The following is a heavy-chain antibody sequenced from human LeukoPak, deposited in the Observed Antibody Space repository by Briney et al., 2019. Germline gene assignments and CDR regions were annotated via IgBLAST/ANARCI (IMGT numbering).Heavy chain of an antibody. V-gene: IGHV1-2*02. CDR1: GYTFTGYY. Sequence: ASVKVSFKASGYTFTGYYMHWVRQAPGQGLEWMGWINPNSGGTNYAQKFQGRVTMTRDTSISTAYMELSRLRSDDTAVYYCARDQHIVVVPAASSSWGQGTLVTVSS. J-gene: IGHJ5*02. D-gene: IGHD2-2*01. CDR3: ARDQHIVVVPAASSS. CDR2: INPNSGGT.